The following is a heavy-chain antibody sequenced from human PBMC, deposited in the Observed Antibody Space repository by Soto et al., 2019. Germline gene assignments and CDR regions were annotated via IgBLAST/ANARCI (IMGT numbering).Heavy chain of an antibody. D-gene: IGHD3-22*01. CDR1: GYTFTSYG. CDR3: ERDYYDSSKGAGDAFDI. CDR2: ISAYNGNT. J-gene: IGHJ3*02. Sequence: QVQLVQSGAEVKKPGASVKVSCKASGYTFTSYGISWVRQAPGQGLEWMGWISAYNGNTNYAQKLQGRVTMTTDTSTSTAYTELRSPRSDDTGVYYGERDYYDSSKGAGDAFDIWGQGTMVTVSS. V-gene: IGHV1-18*04.